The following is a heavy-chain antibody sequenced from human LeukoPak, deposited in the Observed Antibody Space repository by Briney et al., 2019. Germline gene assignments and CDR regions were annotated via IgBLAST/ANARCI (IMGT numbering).Heavy chain of an antibody. D-gene: IGHD3-10*01. CDR3: AREIYYYGSGSYSDY. J-gene: IGHJ4*02. CDR2: INHSGST. Sequence: KPSETLSLTCAVYGGSFSGYYWSWIRQPPGKGLEWIGEINHSGSTNYNPSLKSRVTISVDTSKNQFSLKLSSVTAADTAVYYCAREIYYYGSGSYSDYWGQGTLVTVSS. CDR1: GGSFSGYY. V-gene: IGHV4-34*01.